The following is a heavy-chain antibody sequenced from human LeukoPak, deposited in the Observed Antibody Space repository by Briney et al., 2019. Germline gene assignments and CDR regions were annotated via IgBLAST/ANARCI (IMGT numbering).Heavy chain of an antibody. Sequence: PGGSLTLSCAASGFTFSRYDMHWVRQATRKGLEWVSAIGTAGDPYYPGSVKGRFTISRENAKNSLYLQMNSLRAGDTAVYYCARARYYGSGSYYNNDYGMDVWGQGTTVTVSS. J-gene: IGHJ6*02. V-gene: IGHV3-13*05. CDR2: IGTAGDP. CDR3: ARARYYGSGSYYNNDYGMDV. CDR1: GFTFSRYD. D-gene: IGHD3-10*01.